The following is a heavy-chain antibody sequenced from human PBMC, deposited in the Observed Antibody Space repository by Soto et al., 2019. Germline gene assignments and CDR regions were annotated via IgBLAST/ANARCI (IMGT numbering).Heavy chain of an antibody. D-gene: IGHD2-15*01. CDR1: GYTFTGYY. Sequence: ASVKVSCKASGYTFTGYYMHWVRQAPGQGLEWMGIINPSGGSTSYAQKFQGRVTMTRDTSTSTVYMELSSLRSEDTAVYYCARDVGATPGMDVWGQGTTVTVSS. J-gene: IGHJ6*02. V-gene: IGHV1-46*01. CDR2: INPSGGST. CDR3: ARDVGATPGMDV.